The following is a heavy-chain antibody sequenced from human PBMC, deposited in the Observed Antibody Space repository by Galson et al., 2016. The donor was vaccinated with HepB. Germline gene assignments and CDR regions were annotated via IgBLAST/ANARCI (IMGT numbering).Heavy chain of an antibody. D-gene: IGHD6-13*01. V-gene: IGHV3-33*01. CDR1: GFTFSSYG. J-gene: IGHJ4*02. Sequence: SLRLSCAASGFTFSSYGMHWVRQAPGKGLEWVAVIWYDGSNKYYADSVKGRFTISRDNSKNTLYLQMNSLRAEDTAVYYCARGRYSSSWYGDFDYWGQGTLVTVSS. CDR2: IWYDGSNK. CDR3: ARGRYSSSWYGDFDY.